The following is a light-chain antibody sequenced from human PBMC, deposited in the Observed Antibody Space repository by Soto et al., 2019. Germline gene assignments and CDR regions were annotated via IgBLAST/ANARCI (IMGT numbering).Light chain of an antibody. CDR3: MQALQTPYT. CDR2: LGS. J-gene: IGKJ2*01. V-gene: IGKV2-28*01. Sequence: DIVMTQSPLTLTVTPGEPASISCRSSQSLLHSNGYNFLDWYLQKPGQSPQVLIYLGSNRASGVPDRFSGSGSGTDFTLRISTVEAEDVGVYYCMQALQTPYTFGQGTKLEIK. CDR1: QSLLHSNGYNF.